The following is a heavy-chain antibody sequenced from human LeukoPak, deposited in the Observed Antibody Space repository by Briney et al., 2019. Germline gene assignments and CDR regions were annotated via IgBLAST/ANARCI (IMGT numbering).Heavy chain of an antibody. CDR3: ARDRIQLWQRYFDY. CDR2: ISTSSSTM. J-gene: IGHJ4*02. D-gene: IGHD5-18*01. V-gene: IGHV3-48*02. Sequence: GGSLRLSCAASGFSFSSYSMNWVRQAPGKGLEWVSYISTSSSTMLYADSVKGRFTISRDNAENSLYLQMNSLRDEDTAVYYCARDRIQLWQRYFDYWGQGTLVTLSS. CDR1: GFSFSSYS.